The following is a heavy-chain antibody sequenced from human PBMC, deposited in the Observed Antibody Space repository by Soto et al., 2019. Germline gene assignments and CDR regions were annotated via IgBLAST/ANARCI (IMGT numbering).Heavy chain of an antibody. CDR2: ISGSGGST. V-gene: IGHV3-23*01. J-gene: IGHJ4*02. CDR1: GFTFSSYA. D-gene: IGHD3-16*02. Sequence: GGSLRLSCAASGFTFSSYAMSWVRQAPGKGLEWVSAISGSGGSTYYADSVKGRFTISRDNSKNTLYLQMNSLRAEDTAVYYCAKASTWGSYPSYYFDYWGQGTLVIVSS. CDR3: AKASTWGSYPSYYFDY.